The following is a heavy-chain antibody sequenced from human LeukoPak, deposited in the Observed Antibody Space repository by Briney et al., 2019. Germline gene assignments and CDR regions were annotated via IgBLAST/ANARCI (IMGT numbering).Heavy chain of an antibody. Sequence: GGSLRLSCEASAFTFSNYDMRWGRQAQGEGVGGVSGIFVHGIRIYYADSVNVQFTISRHNSNSTLYLVMNSLRAEDTAVYYCAKEDGNYGSGRYYYFDYWGQGTLVTVSS. V-gene: IGHV3-23*01. CDR3: AKEDGNYGSGRYYYFDY. CDR1: AFTFSNYD. D-gene: IGHD3-10*01. CDR2: IFVHGIRI. J-gene: IGHJ4*02.